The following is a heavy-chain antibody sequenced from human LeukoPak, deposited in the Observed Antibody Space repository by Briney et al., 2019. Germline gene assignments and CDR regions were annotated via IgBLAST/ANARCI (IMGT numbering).Heavy chain of an antibody. Sequence: GGSLRLSCAASGFHFSSYAMHWVRQPPGEGVEWVEDISYDGSNQYYADSVKGRFTISRDNSKNTLYLQMNSLRAEDTAVYYCAREGYSYGYEGSFDYWGQGTLVTVSS. CDR1: GFHFSSYA. CDR3: AREGYSYGYEGSFDY. J-gene: IGHJ4*02. D-gene: IGHD5-18*01. V-gene: IGHV3-30-3*01. CDR2: ISYDGSNQ.